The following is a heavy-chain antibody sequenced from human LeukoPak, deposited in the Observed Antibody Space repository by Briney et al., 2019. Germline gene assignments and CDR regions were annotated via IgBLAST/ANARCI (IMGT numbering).Heavy chain of an antibody. Sequence: GRSLRLSCAASGFTFSNYGMHWVRQAPGKGLEWVAVIWYDGSNKYYADSVKGRFTISRDNSKNTLYLQMNSLRAEDTAVYYCAKGRGYSGYQKVDYWGQGTLVTVSS. CDR1: GFTFSNYG. CDR2: IWYDGSNK. D-gene: IGHD5-12*01. J-gene: IGHJ4*02. CDR3: AKGRGYSGYQKVDY. V-gene: IGHV3-33*06.